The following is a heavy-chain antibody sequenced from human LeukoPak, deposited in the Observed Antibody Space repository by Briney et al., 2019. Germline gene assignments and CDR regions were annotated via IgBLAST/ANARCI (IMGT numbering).Heavy chain of an antibody. J-gene: IGHJ4*02. V-gene: IGHV3-7*01. D-gene: IGHD3-16*01. CDR2: IKEDGSEE. CDR3: ARDDHWAFDY. CDR1: GFSFSSYW. Sequence: PGGSLRLSCAASGFSFSSYWMNWVRQAPGKGLEWVGNIKEDGSEEYYVDSVKGRFTTSRDNAKNSLYLQMNCLRDEDTAVYYCARDDHWAFDYWGQGTLVTVSS.